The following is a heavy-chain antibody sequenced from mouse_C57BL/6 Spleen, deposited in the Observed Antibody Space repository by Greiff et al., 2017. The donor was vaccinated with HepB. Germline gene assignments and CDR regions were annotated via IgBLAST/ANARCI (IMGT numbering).Heavy chain of an antibody. V-gene: IGHV1-81*01. J-gene: IGHJ2*01. Sequence: QVQLKESGAELARPGASVKLSCKASGYTFTSYGISWVKQRTGQGLEWIGEIYPRSGNTYYNEKFKGKATLTADKSSSTAYMELRSLTSEDSAVYFCARTFITTVAGYFDYWGQGTTLTVSS. CDR2: IYPRSGNT. CDR1: GYTFTSYG. CDR3: ARTFITTVAGYFDY. D-gene: IGHD1-1*01.